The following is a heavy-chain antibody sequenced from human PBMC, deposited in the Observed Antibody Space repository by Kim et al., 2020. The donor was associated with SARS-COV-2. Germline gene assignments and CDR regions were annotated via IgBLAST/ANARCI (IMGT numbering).Heavy chain of an antibody. CDR1: GGSFSGYY. CDR2: INHSGST. D-gene: IGHD3-10*01. J-gene: IGHJ4*02. Sequence: SETLSLTCAVYGGSFSGYYWSWIRQPPGKGLEWIGEINHSGSTNYNPSLKSRVTISVDTSKNQFSLKLSSVTAADTAVYYCARLRNVLLWFGTPSRFDYWGQGTLVTVSS. CDR3: ARLRNVLLWFGTPSRFDY. V-gene: IGHV4-34*01.